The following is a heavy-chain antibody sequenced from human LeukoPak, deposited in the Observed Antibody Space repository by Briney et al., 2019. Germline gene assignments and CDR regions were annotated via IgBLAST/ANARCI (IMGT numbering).Heavy chain of an antibody. J-gene: IGHJ4*02. D-gene: IGHD3-16*01. CDR2: VRFGGSGK. CDR1: GVILRDYG. CDR3: AKEGGVGGLDH. Sequence: PGGSLRLSCTASGVILRDYGMHWVRQAPGKGLEWVAFVRFGGSGKYYADSVKGRFIISRDDSENTLYLQLNSLRVEDTGLYYCAKEGGVGGLDHWGQGNVVTVSA. V-gene: IGHV3-30*02.